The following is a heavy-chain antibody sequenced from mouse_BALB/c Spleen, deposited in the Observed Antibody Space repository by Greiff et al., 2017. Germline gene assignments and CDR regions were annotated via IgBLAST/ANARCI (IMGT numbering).Heavy chain of an antibody. D-gene: IGHD1-2*01. J-gene: IGHJ3*01. CDR2: ISSCSSTI. Sequence: EVKLMESGGGLVQPGGSRQLSCAASGFTFSSFGMHWVRQAPEKGLEWVAYISSCSSTIYYADTVKGRSTISRDNPKNTLFLQITRLRSEDTAMYYCARSAGTGFAYWGQGTLVTVSA. CDR3: ARSAGTGFAY. CDR1: GFTFSSFG. V-gene: IGHV5-17*02.